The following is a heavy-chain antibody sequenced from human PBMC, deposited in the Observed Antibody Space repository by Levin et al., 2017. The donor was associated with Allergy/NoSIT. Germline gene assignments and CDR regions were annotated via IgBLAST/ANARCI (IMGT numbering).Heavy chain of an antibody. V-gene: IGHV1-18*01. CDR1: GYTFASYT. Sequence: ASVKVSCKASGYTFASYTISWVRQAPGQGLEWMGWISPYNGNTNYAQKVQGRVTMTTDTSTNTAYMEVRSLRSGDTAVYYCARAEVVVGSPTISFAMDVWGKGTPVTVSS. CDR3: ARAEVVVGSPTISFAMDV. J-gene: IGHJ6*04. CDR2: ISPYNGNT. D-gene: IGHD2-2*01.